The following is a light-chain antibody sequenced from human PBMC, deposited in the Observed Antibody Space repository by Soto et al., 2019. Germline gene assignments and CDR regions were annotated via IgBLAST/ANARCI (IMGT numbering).Light chain of an antibody. J-gene: IGLJ3*02. CDR3: SSYTSSSTNWV. V-gene: IGLV2-14*01. Sequence: QSALTQPASVSGSPGQSITISCTGTSSDVGGYNYVSWYQQHPGKAPKLMIYDVSNRPSGVSNRFSGSKSGNTASLTISGLQAEDEADYYCSSYTSSSTNWVFGGGTTLTVL. CDR1: SSDVGGYNY. CDR2: DVS.